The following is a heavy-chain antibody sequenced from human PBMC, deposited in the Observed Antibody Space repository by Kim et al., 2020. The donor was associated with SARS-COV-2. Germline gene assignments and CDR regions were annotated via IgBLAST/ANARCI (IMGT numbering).Heavy chain of an antibody. V-gene: IGHV4-39*01. CDR1: GGSISSSSYY. CDR2: IYYSGST. Sequence: SETLSLTCTVSGGSISSSSYYWGWIRQPPGKGLEWIGSIYYSGSTYYNPSLKSRVTISVDTSKNQFSLKLSSVTAADTAVYYCARSVVVAAKFGYWGQGTLVTVSS. CDR3: ARSVVVAAKFGY. J-gene: IGHJ4*02. D-gene: IGHD2-15*01.